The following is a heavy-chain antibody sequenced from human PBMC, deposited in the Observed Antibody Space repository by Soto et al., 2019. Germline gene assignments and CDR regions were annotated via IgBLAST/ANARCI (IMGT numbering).Heavy chain of an antibody. CDR2: LSNTGRRT. J-gene: IGHJ4*02. CDR3: ATEMGATQGPFDN. V-gene: IGHV3-23*01. CDR1: VXPFGANA. D-gene: IGHD1-26*01. Sequence: LRLSCVVSVXPFGANAMSWVRQAPGKGLEWVSGLSNTGRRTSYADSVKGRFNISRDNSENTVYLQMNSLRVEDTAVYYCATEMGATQGPFDNWGQGTLVTVSS.